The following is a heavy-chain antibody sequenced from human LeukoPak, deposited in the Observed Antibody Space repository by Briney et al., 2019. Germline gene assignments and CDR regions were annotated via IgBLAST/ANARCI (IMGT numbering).Heavy chain of an antibody. CDR1: GFTFGDYA. J-gene: IGHJ5*02. D-gene: IGHD2-2*01. CDR3: TRDPHYCSSSNCYRVNWFDP. Sequence: GGSLRLSCTASGFTFGDYAMSWFRQAPGKGLEWVGFIRSRAYGGTTEYAASVKGRFIISRDDSESIAYLQMNSLKTEDTAVYYCTRDPHYCSSSNCYRVNWFDPWGQGTLVTVSS. CDR2: IRSRAYGGTT. V-gene: IGHV3-49*03.